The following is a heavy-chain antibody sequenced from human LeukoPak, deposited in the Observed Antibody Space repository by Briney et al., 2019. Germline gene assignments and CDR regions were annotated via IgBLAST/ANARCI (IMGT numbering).Heavy chain of an antibody. CDR1: GYTFTSYA. CDR3: ARGNGYNIVGAFDI. D-gene: IGHD5-24*01. J-gene: IGHJ3*02. V-gene: IGHV1-18*01. Sequence: GASVKVSCKASGYTFTSYAMNWVRQAPGQGLEWMGWISAYNGNTNYAQKLQGRVTMTTDTSTSTAYMELRSLRSDDTAVYYCARGNGYNIVGAFDIWGQGTMVTVSS. CDR2: ISAYNGNT.